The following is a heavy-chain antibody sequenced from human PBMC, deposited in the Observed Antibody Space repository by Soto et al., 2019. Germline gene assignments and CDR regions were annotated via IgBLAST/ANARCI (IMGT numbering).Heavy chain of an antibody. CDR1: GGSISSGDYY. V-gene: IGHV4-30-4*01. D-gene: IGHD3-10*01. J-gene: IGHJ4*02. Sequence: QVQLQESGPGLVKPSQTLSLPCTVSGGSISSGDYYWSWIRQPPGKGLEWIGYIYYSGSTYYNPSRKSRVTISVDKSKNHCSLKLSSVTAADTAVYYCATIKLGSNRLDYWGQGTLVTVSS. CDR3: ATIKLGSNRLDY. CDR2: IYYSGST.